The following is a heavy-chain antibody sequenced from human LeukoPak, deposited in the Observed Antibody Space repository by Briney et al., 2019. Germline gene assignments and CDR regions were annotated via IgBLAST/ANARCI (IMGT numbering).Heavy chain of an antibody. CDR3: ARGWATSGAWFDP. Sequence: SETLSLTCTVSGGSVSSYYWSWIRQPPGKGLEWMGYVYYTGSTNYNPSLKSRVTILIDTSKNQFSLKLSSVTPADTAVYYCARGWATSGAWFDPWGQGTLVTISS. V-gene: IGHV4-59*02. D-gene: IGHD1-26*01. J-gene: IGHJ5*02. CDR2: VYYTGST. CDR1: GGSVSSYY.